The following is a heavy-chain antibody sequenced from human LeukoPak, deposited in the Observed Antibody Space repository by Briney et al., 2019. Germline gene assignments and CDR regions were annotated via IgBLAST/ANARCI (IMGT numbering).Heavy chain of an antibody. J-gene: IGHJ6*03. D-gene: IGHD2-2*01. V-gene: IGHV4-4*07. Sequence: SETLSLTCTVSGGSISSYYWSWIRQPAGKGLEWIVRIYTSGSTNYNPSLKSRVTMSVDTSKNQFSLKLSSVTAADTAVYYCARALSIVVVPAAIIAGHYYYYMDVWGKGTTVTVSS. CDR3: ARALSIVVVPAAIIAGHYYYYMDV. CDR1: GGSISSYY. CDR2: IYTSGST.